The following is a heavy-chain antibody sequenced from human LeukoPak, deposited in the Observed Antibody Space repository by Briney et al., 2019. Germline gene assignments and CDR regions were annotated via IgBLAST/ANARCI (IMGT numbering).Heavy chain of an antibody. CDR2: INPSGGST. J-gene: IGHJ3*02. CDR1: GYTFTSYY. V-gene: IGHV1-46*01. CDR3: ARNYYDSSGYYYGAQLDAFDI. D-gene: IGHD3-22*01. Sequence: ASVKVSCKASGYTFTSYYMHWVRQAPGQGLEWMGIINPSGGSTSYSQKFQGRVTMTRDTSTSTVYMELSSLRSEDTAVYYCARNYYDSSGYYYGAQLDAFDIWGQGTMVTVSS.